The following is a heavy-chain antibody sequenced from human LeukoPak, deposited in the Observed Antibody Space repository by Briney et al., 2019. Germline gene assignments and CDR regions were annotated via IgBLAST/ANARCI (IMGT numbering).Heavy chain of an antibody. Sequence: GGSLRLSCAASGFTFDDYGMSWVRQAPGKGLEWVSGINWNGGSTGYADSVKGRFTISRDSAKNSLYLQMNSLRAEDTAVYYCARDPLRQDIVVVVAATLRYYYGMDVWGQGTTVTVSS. CDR3: ARDPLRQDIVVVVAATLRYYYGMDV. CDR2: INWNGGST. CDR1: GFTFDDYG. V-gene: IGHV3-20*04. J-gene: IGHJ6*02. D-gene: IGHD2-15*01.